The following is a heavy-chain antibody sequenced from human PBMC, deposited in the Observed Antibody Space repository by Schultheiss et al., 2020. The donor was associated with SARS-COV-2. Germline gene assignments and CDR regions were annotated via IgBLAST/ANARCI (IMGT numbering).Heavy chain of an antibody. CDR3: ARQTITMIVVVEYYFDY. CDR1: GASISSTNY. J-gene: IGHJ4*02. CDR2: VYHLGFT. Sequence: SETLSLTCAVSGASISSTNYWSWFRQIPGKVLVWFGQVYHLGFTNYNPSLKSRVILLVDKSNNQFSLQLTSVTAADTAVYYCARQTITMIVVVEYYFDYWGQGILVTVSS. D-gene: IGHD3-22*01. V-gene: IGHV4-4*02.